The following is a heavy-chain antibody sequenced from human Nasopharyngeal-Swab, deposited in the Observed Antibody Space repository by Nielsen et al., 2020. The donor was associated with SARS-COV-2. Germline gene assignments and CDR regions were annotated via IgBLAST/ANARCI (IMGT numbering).Heavy chain of an antibody. J-gene: IGHJ4*02. CDR3: AKGGYSYGPAPY. CDR2: ISGSGGST. D-gene: IGHD5-18*01. V-gene: IGHV3-23*01. Sequence: GESLKISCAASGFTFSSYAMSWVRQAPGKGLEWVSAISGSGGSTYYADSVKGRFTISRDNSKNTLYLQMNSLRAEDTAVYYCAKGGYSYGPAPYWGQGTLVTVSS. CDR1: GFTFSSYA.